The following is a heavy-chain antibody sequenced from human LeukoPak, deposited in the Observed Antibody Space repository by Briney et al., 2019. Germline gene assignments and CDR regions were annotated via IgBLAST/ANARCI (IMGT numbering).Heavy chain of an antibody. CDR1: GFTFSSYG. D-gene: IGHD3-9*01. Sequence: GGSLRLSCAASGFTFSSYGMHWVRQAPGKGLEWVAFIRYDGSNKYYADSVKGRFTISRDNSKNTLYLQMNSLRAEDTAVYYCAKRLLRYSSGYMDVWGKGTTVTISS. V-gene: IGHV3-30*02. J-gene: IGHJ6*03. CDR2: IRYDGSNK. CDR3: AKRLLRYSSGYMDV.